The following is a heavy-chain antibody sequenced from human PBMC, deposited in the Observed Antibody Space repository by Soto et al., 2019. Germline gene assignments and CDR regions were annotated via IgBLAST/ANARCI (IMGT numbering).Heavy chain of an antibody. CDR2: IHYSGST. J-gene: IGHJ6*02. CDR3: ARDSWKQLGHYYFYYDLDF. Sequence: SETLSLTCTVSGGSISGYYRSWIRQPPGKGLEWIGYIHYSGSTNYNPSLKSRVTISLDTSKNQFSLKLSSVTAADTAVYYCARDSWKQLGHYYFYYDLDFWGHGTTVTVSS. CDR1: GGSISGYY. D-gene: IGHD6-13*01. V-gene: IGHV4-59*01.